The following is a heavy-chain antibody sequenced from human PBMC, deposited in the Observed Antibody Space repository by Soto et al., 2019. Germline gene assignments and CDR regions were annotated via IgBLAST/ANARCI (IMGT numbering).Heavy chain of an antibody. J-gene: IGHJ5*02. CDR3: ARLETGSSFPVWPSWFDP. V-gene: IGHV4-39*01. D-gene: IGHD6-6*01. Sequence: PSETLSLTCTVSGGSISSSSYYWGWIRQPPGKGLEWIGSIYYSGSTYYNPSLKSRVTISVGTSKNQFSLKLSSVTAADTAVYYCARLETGSSFPVWPSWFDPWGQGTLVTVSS. CDR1: GGSISSSSYY. CDR2: IYYSGST.